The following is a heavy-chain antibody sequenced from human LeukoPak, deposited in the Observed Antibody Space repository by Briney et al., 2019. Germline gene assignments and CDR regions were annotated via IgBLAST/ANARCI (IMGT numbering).Heavy chain of an antibody. CDR1: GYTFTGYY. CDR3: ARQGSLGTWFDP. D-gene: IGHD7-27*01. V-gene: IGHV1-2*06. Sequence: ASVKVSCKASGYTFTGYYMQWVRQAPGQGLEWMGRINPNSGGTDYAQNFQGRVTMTRDTSISTVYMELSSLKSNDTAMYYCARQGSLGTWFDPWGQGTLVTVSS. J-gene: IGHJ5*02. CDR2: INPNSGGT.